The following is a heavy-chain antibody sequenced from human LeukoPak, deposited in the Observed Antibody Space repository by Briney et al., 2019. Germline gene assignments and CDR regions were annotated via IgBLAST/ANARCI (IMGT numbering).Heavy chain of an antibody. Sequence: SETLSLTCTVSGGSISSSSYYWGWIRQPPGKGLEWIGNVYYSGSTYYNPSLKSRVTISVDTSKNQFSLKLSSVTAADTAVYYCARNRMDVWGKGTTVTVSS. J-gene: IGHJ6*04. CDR3: ARNRMDV. V-gene: IGHV4-39*07. CDR2: VYYSGST. CDR1: GGSISSSSYY.